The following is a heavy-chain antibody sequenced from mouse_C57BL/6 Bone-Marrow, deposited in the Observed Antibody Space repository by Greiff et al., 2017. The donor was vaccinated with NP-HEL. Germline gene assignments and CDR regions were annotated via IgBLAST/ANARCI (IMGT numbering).Heavy chain of an antibody. CDR2: INPNYGTT. J-gene: IGHJ3*01. V-gene: IGHV1-39*01. Sequence: VQLQQSGPELVKPGASVKISCKASGYSFTDYNMNWVKQSNGKSLEWIGVINPNYGTTSYNQKFKGKATLTVDQSSSTAYMQLNSLTSEDSAVYDCARRGGQLRLPWFAYWGQGTLVTVSA. CDR1: GYSFTDYN. CDR3: ARRGGQLRLPWFAY. D-gene: IGHD3-2*02.